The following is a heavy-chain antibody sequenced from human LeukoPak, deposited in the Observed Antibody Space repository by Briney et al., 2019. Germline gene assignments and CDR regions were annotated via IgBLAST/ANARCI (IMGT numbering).Heavy chain of an antibody. V-gene: IGHV1-8*01. Sequence: ASVKVSCKASGYTFSRFDINWMRQAPGQGLEWMGWMNPNTGNTVYAQKLQGRVTMTRNTSISTAYMELSGLTSEDTATYYCARAMATDSWGQGTLVTVSS. CDR1: GYTFSRFD. CDR2: MNPNTGNT. D-gene: IGHD5-24*01. J-gene: IGHJ4*02. CDR3: ARAMATDS.